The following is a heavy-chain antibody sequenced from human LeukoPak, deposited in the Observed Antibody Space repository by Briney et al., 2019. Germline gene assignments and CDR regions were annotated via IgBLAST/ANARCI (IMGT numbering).Heavy chain of an antibody. Sequence: SETLSLTCAVYGGSFSGYYWSWIRQPPGKGLEWIGEINHSGSTNYNPSLKGRVTISVDTSKNQFSLKLSSVTAADTAVCYCARGPPYCSGGSCYPNWFDPWGQGTLVTVSS. D-gene: IGHD2-15*01. V-gene: IGHV4-34*01. CDR1: GGSFSGYY. CDR2: INHSGST. J-gene: IGHJ5*02. CDR3: ARGPPYCSGGSCYPNWFDP.